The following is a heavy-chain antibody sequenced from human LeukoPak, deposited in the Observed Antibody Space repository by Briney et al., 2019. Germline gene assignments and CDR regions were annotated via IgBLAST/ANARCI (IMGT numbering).Heavy chain of an antibody. J-gene: IGHJ4*02. D-gene: IGHD4-17*01. CDR3: AREGLREDY. CDR2: IYYNGST. V-gene: IGHV4-30-4*01. Sequence: KPSETLSLTCTVSGRSISSGDYYWSWIRQPPGKGLECIWYIYYNGSTYYHPSLKSRVTISVDTSKNQFSLKLSSVTAADTAVYYCAREGLREDYWGQGTLVTVSS. CDR1: GRSISSGDYY.